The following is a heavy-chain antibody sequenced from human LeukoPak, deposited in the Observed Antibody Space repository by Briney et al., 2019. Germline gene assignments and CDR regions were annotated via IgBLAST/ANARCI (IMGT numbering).Heavy chain of an antibody. CDR1: GSTLSSYA. Sequence: PGGSLRLSCAASGSTLSSYAMSWVRQVPGKGLEWVSGINGGGGSTYYADSVRGRFTISRDNSKNTLYLQMNSLRAEDPAVYYCAKVGDSSGWYLQAFDIWGQGTMVTVSS. CDR3: AKVGDSSGWYLQAFDI. D-gene: IGHD6-19*01. CDR2: INGGGGST. V-gene: IGHV3-23*01. J-gene: IGHJ3*02.